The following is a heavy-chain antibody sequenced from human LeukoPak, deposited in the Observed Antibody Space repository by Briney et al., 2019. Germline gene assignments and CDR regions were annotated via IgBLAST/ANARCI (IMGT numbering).Heavy chain of an antibody. CDR1: GCTFSSSA. J-gene: IGHJ4*02. Sequence: PGWALRLSCAASGCTFSSSAMSGVRQAAGKGREGVSAVSSSGGSTFYEDSVQGRFTISRDNSKHTLFLQMKNLRAEDTAIYYCAKRVFAAAQDYFFVYWGPGPLVTVSS. CDR2: VSSSGGST. CDR3: AKRVFAAAQDYFFVY. V-gene: IGHV3-23*01. D-gene: IGHD2-15*01.